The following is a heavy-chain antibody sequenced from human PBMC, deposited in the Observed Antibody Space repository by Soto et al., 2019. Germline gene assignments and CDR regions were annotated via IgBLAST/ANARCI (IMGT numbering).Heavy chain of an antibody. CDR2: IYSGGST. Sequence: EVQLVESVGGLIQPGGSLRLSCAASGFTVSSNYMSWVRQAPGKGLEWVSVIYSGGSTYYANSVKGRFTISRDNSKNTLYLQMNSLRAEDTAVYYCARDQEYCSGGSCYLEYFQHWGQGTLVTVSS. CDR1: GFTVSSNY. CDR3: ARDQEYCSGGSCYLEYFQH. D-gene: IGHD2-15*01. V-gene: IGHV3-53*01. J-gene: IGHJ1*01.